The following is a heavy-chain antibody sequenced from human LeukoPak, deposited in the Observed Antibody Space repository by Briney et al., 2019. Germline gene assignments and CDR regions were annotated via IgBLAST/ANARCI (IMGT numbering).Heavy chain of an antibody. Sequence: SETLSLTCTVSGGSISSHYWSWIRQPPGKGLEWIGYTYYSGSTNYNPSLKSRVTISVDTSKNQFSLKLSSVTAADTAVYYCARRGSSADFDYWGQGTLVTVSS. CDR3: ARRGSSADFDY. D-gene: IGHD6-6*01. V-gene: IGHV4-59*11. CDR1: GGSISSHY. CDR2: TYYSGST. J-gene: IGHJ4*02.